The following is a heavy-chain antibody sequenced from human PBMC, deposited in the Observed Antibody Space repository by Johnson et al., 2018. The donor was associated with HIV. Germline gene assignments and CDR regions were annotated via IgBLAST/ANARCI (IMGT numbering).Heavy chain of an antibody. CDR2: ISGSGGST. CDR3: AKGEVVHIVKTRESTVES. D-gene: IGHD5-12*01. CDR1: GFTFSDYY. Sequence: VQLVESGGGLVQPGRSLRLSCAASGFTFSDYYMSWIRQAPGKGLEWVSAISGSGGSTYYADSVKGRFTISRDNSINTVSLQMNSLRAEDTAVYYCAKGEVVHIVKTRESTVESWGEGTMVIVSS. J-gene: IGHJ3*01. V-gene: IGHV3-23*04.